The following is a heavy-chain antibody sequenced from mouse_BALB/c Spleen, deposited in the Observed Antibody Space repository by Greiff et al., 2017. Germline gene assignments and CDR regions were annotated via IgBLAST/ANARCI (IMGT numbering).Heavy chain of an antibody. CDR3: ARWGNNAMDY. J-gene: IGHJ4*01. CDR1: GYSITSGYY. D-gene: IGHD2-1*01. V-gene: IGHV3-6*02. CDR2: ISYDGSN. Sequence: VQLKESGPGLVKPSQSLSLTCSVTGYSITSGYYWNWIRQFPGNKLEWMGYISYDGSNNYNPSLKNRISITRDTSKNQFFLKLNSVTTEDTATYYCARWGNNAMDYWGQGTSVTVSS.